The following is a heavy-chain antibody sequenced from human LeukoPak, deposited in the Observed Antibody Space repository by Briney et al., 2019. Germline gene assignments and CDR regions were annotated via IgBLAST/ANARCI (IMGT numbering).Heavy chain of an antibody. V-gene: IGHV4-59*01. J-gene: IGHJ6*03. D-gene: IGHD3-10*01. CDR1: GGSISSYY. CDR3: ARGTGGPGTMVRGVYYYMDV. Sequence: SETLSLTCTVSGGSISSYYWSWIRQPPGKGLEWIGYIYYSGSTNYNPSLKSRVTISVDTSKNQFSLKLSSVTAADTAVYYCARGTGGPGTMVRGVYYYMDVWGKGTTVTISS. CDR2: IYYSGST.